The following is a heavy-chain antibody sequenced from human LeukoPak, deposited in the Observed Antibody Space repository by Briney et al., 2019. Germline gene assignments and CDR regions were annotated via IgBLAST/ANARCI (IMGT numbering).Heavy chain of an antibody. D-gene: IGHD1-26*01. Sequence: SVKVSCKASGYTFTSYYMHWVRQAPGQGLEWMGRIIPIFGTANYAQKFQGRVTITTDESTSTAYMELSSLRSEDTAVYYCAGDRSYSGSSTHIDYWGQGTLVTVSS. CDR1: GYTFTSYY. CDR2: IIPIFGTA. V-gene: IGHV1-69*05. CDR3: AGDRSYSGSSTHIDY. J-gene: IGHJ4*02.